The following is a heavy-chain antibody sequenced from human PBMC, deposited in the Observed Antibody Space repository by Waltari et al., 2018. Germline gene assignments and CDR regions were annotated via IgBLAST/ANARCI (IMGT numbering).Heavy chain of an antibody. CDR2: IRYDGSNK. J-gene: IGHJ4*02. CDR1: GFTFSSYG. V-gene: IGHV3-30*02. CDR3: AKDHSGSYYVFFDY. D-gene: IGHD1-26*01. Sequence: QVQLVESGGGVVQPGGSLRLSCAASGFTFSSYGMHWVRQAPGKGLEWVAFIRYDGSNKYYADSVKGRFTISRDNSKNTLYLQMNSLRAEDTAVYYCAKDHSGSYYVFFDYWGQGTLVTVSS.